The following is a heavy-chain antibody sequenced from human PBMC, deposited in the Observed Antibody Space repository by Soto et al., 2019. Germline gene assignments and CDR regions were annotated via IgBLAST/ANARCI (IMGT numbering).Heavy chain of an antibody. CDR3: ARCPRRYDILTGYYRTGAVDY. Sequence: PSETLSLTCSVSGGSISSGDYYWSWIRQPPGKGLEWIGYIYYSGSTYYNPSLKSRVTISVDTSKNQFSLKLSSVTAADTAVYYCARCPRRYDILTGYYRTGAVDYWGQGTLVTVS. CDR1: GGSISSGDYY. J-gene: IGHJ4*02. CDR2: IYYSGST. D-gene: IGHD3-9*01. V-gene: IGHV4-30-4*01.